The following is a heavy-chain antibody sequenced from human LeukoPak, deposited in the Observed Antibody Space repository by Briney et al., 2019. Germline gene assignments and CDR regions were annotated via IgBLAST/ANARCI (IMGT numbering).Heavy chain of an antibody. CDR2: INHSGSS. Sequence: KSSETLSLTCAVYGGSFSGYFWSWIRQPPGKGLEWIGEINHSGSSDYNPSLKSRVTISVDTSKNQFSLKLSSVTAADTAVYYCASTRDWGQGTLVTVSS. CDR1: GGSFSGYF. V-gene: IGHV4-34*01. D-gene: IGHD3-3*01. J-gene: IGHJ4*02. CDR3: ASTRD.